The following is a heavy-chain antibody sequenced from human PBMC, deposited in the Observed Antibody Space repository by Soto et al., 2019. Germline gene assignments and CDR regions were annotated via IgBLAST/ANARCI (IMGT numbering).Heavy chain of an antibody. CDR3: ARCAYYDFWSDPRGNGMDV. Sequence: SETLSLTCAVYGGSFSGYYWSWIRQPPGKGLEWIGEINHSGSTNYNPSLKSRGTISVDTSKNQFSLKLSSVTAADTAVYYCARCAYYDFWSDPRGNGMDVWGQGTTVTVSS. CDR2: INHSGST. D-gene: IGHD3-3*01. CDR1: GGSFSGYY. J-gene: IGHJ6*02. V-gene: IGHV4-34*01.